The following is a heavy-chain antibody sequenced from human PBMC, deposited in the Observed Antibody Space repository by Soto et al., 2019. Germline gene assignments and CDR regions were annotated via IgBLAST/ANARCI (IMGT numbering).Heavy chain of an antibody. D-gene: IGHD6-13*01. Sequence: GSGSTLVNPTQTLTLTCTFSGFSLSTSGVGVGWIRQPPGKALEWLALIYWDDDKRYSPSLKSRLTITKDTSKNQVVLTMTNMDPVDTATYYCAQVVYAMDGYSSSWYIGNYWGQGTLVTVSS. CDR1: GFSLSTSGVG. V-gene: IGHV2-5*02. CDR3: AQVVYAMDGYSSSWYIGNY. J-gene: IGHJ4*02. CDR2: IYWDDDK.